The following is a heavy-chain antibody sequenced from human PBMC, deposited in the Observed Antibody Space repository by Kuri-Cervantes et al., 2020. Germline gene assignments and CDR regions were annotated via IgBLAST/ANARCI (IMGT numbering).Heavy chain of an antibody. V-gene: IGHV4-31*03. CDR3: ARDGSSWYHWFDP. Sequence: LRLSCTVSGGSITNSGYYWSWLRQQPGKGLEWIGYISYSGSTYYNPSLKSRVTISVDTPKNQFSVDLSSVTAADTAVYYCARDGSSWYHWFDPWGQGTLVTVSS. CDR2: ISYSGST. CDR1: GGSITNSGYY. J-gene: IGHJ5*02. D-gene: IGHD6-13*01.